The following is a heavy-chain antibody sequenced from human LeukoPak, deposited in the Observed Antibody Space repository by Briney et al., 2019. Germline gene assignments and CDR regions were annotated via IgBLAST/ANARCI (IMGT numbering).Heavy chain of an antibody. CDR3: ARELVRDGMDV. J-gene: IGHJ6*02. CDR1: GFTIFTYT. CDR2: VSGSGDNT. D-gene: IGHD4-23*01. V-gene: IGHV3-23*01. Sequence: GGSLRLSCAASGFTIFTYTMSWVRQTPGRRLEWVSAVSGSGDNTYYADSVKGRFTISRDNAKNSLFLQMNSLRAEDTAVYYCARELVRDGMDVWGQGTTVTVSS.